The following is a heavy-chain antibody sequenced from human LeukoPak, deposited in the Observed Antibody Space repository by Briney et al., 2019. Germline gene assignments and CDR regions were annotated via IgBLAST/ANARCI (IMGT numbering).Heavy chain of an antibody. J-gene: IGHJ4*02. CDR2: IKSKTDGGTT. Sequence: GGSLRLSCAAPGFTFSNAWMSWVRQAPGKGLEWVGRIKSKTDGGTTDYAAPVKGRFTISRDNAKNSLYLQMSSLRDEDTAVYYCAGVAEIQLWLRSAFDYWGQGTLVTVSS. D-gene: IGHD5-18*01. CDR1: GFTFSNAW. V-gene: IGHV3-15*01. CDR3: AGVAEIQLWLRSAFDY.